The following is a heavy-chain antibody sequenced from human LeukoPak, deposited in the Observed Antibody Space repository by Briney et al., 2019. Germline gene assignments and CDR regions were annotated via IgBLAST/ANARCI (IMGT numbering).Heavy chain of an antibody. J-gene: IGHJ4*02. CDR3: ASQLLFGSIDY. D-gene: IGHD2-2*01. CDR1: GYSFTRST. V-gene: IGHV1-3*01. Sequence: ASVKVSCKASGYSFTRSTMHWVRQAPGQRLEWMGWITGSGNTKYSQQFQCRVTITWDISASTAYMALSSLRSEDTAVYYCASQLLFGSIDYWGQGALVTVSS. CDR2: ITGSGNT.